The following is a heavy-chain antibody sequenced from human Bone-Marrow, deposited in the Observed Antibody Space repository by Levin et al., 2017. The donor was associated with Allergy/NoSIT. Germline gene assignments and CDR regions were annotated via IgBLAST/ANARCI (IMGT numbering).Heavy chain of an antibody. CDR2: IKGKTDGGTT. CDR3: TTRSH. J-gene: IGHJ4*02. V-gene: IGHV3-15*01. CDR1: GFTFGNDW. Sequence: GGSLRLSCVASGFTFGNDWMNWVRQAPGKGLQWVGRIKGKTDGGTTDYAAPVKGRFTISRDDSKKTLYLQMNSLKSEDTAIYYCTTRSHWGQGTLVTVCS.